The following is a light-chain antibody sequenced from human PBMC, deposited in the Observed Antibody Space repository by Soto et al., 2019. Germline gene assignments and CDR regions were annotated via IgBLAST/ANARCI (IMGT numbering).Light chain of an antibody. CDR1: SSDVGDYHY. V-gene: IGLV2-11*01. CDR2: DVT. Sequence: QSVLTQPRSVSGSPGQSVTISCTGTSSDVGDYHYVSWYQHHPGKAPKLMIYDVTKRPSGVPNRFSGSKSGNTASLTISGLQAADEADYYCCSYAGSYTWVFGGGTKVTVL. J-gene: IGLJ3*02. CDR3: CSYAGSYTWV.